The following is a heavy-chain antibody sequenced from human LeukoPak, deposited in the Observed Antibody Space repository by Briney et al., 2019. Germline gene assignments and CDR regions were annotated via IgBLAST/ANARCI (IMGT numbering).Heavy chain of an antibody. V-gene: IGHV3-7*05. Sequence: SGGSLRLSCAASGFTFSRFWMSWVRQAPGKGLEWVANIKRDGSEKYYVDSVKGRFTISRDNAKNSLYLQMNSLRVEGTAVYYCAKDILGPGGIDYWGQGTLVTVSS. CDR3: AKDILGPGGIDY. J-gene: IGHJ4*02. D-gene: IGHD3-16*01. CDR2: IKRDGSEK. CDR1: GFTFSRFW.